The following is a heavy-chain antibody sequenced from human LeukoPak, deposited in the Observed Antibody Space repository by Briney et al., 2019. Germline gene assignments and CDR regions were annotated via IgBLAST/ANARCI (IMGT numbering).Heavy chain of an antibody. J-gene: IGHJ4*02. CDR2: IRYDGSNK. CDR3: AKDSSGYALTPAQYLDY. V-gene: IGHV3-30*02. Sequence: PGGSLRLSCAASGFMFSDYAMHWVRQAPGKGLEWVGFIRYDGSNKYYADSVKGRFTISRDNSKNTLHLQMNSLRAEDTAVYYCAKDSSGYALTPAQYLDYWGQGTLVTVSS. CDR1: GFMFSDYA. D-gene: IGHD3-22*01.